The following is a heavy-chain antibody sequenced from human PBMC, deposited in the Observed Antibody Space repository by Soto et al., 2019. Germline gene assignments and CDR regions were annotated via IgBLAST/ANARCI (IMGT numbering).Heavy chain of an antibody. CDR2: INPSDGNT. D-gene: IGHD1-26*01. CDR3: ARGGSLYWYFDL. J-gene: IGHJ2*01. V-gene: IGHV1-46*01. Sequence: ASVKVSCKASGYTFTGSYMHWGRQAPGQGLEWMGRINPSDGNTNYSQKFQGRVTITRDTSASTAYMELSSLRSEDTAVYYCARGGSLYWYFDLWGRGTLVTVSS. CDR1: GYTFTGSY.